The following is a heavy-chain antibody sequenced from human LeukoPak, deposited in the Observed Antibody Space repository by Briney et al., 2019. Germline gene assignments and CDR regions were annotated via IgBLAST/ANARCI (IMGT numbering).Heavy chain of an antibody. CDR2: IYHSGSP. D-gene: IGHD3-10*01. CDR1: GGSISSSNW. J-gene: IGHJ4*02. CDR3: ARRALVRGVTFDY. Sequence: SETLSLTCAVSGGSISSSNWWSWVRHPPGKGLEWIGEIYHSGSPNYNPSLKSRVTISVDKSKNHFSLNLSSVTAADTAVYYCARRALVRGVTFDYWGQGTVVTVSS. V-gene: IGHV4-4*02.